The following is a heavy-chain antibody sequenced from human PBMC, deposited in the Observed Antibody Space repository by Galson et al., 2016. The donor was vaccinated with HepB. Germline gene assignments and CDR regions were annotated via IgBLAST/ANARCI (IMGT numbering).Heavy chain of an antibody. V-gene: IGHV1-69*13. CDR3: ARAYCSRTSCYGGMDV. CDR1: GGTFSSHA. CDR2: ITPIFGTT. J-gene: IGHJ6*02. Sequence: SVKVSCKASGGTFSSHAISWVRQAPGQGLEWMGGITPIFGTTNYAPKFQGRVTITADESTTTADMELSSLRSEDTAVYYCARAYCSRTSCYGGMDVWGLGTTVTVSS. D-gene: IGHD2-2*01.